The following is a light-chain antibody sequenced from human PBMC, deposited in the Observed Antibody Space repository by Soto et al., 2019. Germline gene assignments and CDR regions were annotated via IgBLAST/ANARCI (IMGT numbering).Light chain of an antibody. Sequence: IVLTQSPGTLSLSPGERATLSCRASQSVSSSYLAWYQQKPGQGPRLLIYGASSRATGIPDRFSGSGSGTDFTLTISRLEPEDFAVYYCQQYGSSPWTFGQGTKV. CDR2: GAS. CDR1: QSVSSSY. CDR3: QQYGSSPWT. J-gene: IGKJ1*01. V-gene: IGKV3-20*01.